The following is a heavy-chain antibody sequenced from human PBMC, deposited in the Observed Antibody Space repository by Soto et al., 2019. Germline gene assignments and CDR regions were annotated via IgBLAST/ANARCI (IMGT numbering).Heavy chain of an antibody. CDR3: ARMEVEMATIALDY. D-gene: IGHD5-12*01. Sequence: ASVKVSCKASGYTFTSYGLHWVRQAPGQSLEWMGWINVGNGNTGYAQKFQGRVTMTRNTSISTAYMGLSSLRSEDTAVYYCARMEVEMATIALDYWGQGTLVTVSS. CDR2: INVGNGNT. CDR1: GYTFTSYG. J-gene: IGHJ4*02. V-gene: IGHV1-8*01.